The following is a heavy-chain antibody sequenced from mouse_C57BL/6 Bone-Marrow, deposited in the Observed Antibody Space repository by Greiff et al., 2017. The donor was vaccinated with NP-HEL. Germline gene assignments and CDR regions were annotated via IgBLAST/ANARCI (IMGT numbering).Heavy chain of an antibody. CDR3: TTPTMVTYYFDY. CDR1: GFNIKDDY. J-gene: IGHJ2*01. D-gene: IGHD2-9*01. Sequence: EVKLMESGAELVRPGASVKLSCTASGFNIKDDYMHWVKQRPEQGLEWIGWIDPENGDTEYASKFQGKATITADTSSNTAYLQLSSLTSECAAVYYCTTPTMVTYYFDYWGQGTTLTVSS. V-gene: IGHV14-4*01. CDR2: IDPENGDT.